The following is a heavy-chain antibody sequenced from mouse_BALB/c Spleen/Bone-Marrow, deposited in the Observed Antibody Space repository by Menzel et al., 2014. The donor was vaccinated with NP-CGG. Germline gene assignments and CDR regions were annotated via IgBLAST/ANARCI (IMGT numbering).Heavy chain of an antibody. CDR1: GYTFTDYV. CDR2: TYPGSGSS. CDR3: VRGPWFAY. Sequence: VQLQQSGPELVKPGASVKMSCKASGYTFTDYVINWVNPRTGQGLEWIGETYPGSGSSYYNEKFKGKATLTADKSSNTAYMQLSSLTSEDSAVYFCVRGPWFAYWGQGTLVTVSA. V-gene: IGHV1-77*01. J-gene: IGHJ3*01.